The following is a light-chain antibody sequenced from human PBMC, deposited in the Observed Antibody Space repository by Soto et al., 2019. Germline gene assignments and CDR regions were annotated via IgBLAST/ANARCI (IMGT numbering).Light chain of an antibody. V-gene: IGLV2-14*01. Sequence: QSVLTQPASVSGSPGQSITISCTGTSSDVGGYNYVSWYQQHPGKAPKLMIYEVSNRPSGVSNRFSGSKSGKTASLTISGLQAEDEADYSCSSYTSSSTRVFGGGTKLTVL. CDR3: SSYTSSSTRV. J-gene: IGLJ3*02. CDR2: EVS. CDR1: SSDVGGYNY.